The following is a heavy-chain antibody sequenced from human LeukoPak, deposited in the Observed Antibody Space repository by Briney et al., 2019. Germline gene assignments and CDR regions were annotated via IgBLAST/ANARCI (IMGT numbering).Heavy chain of an antibody. Sequence: PSETLSLTCRVSGGSISSYYWSWIRQPAGKELGWVGRIFHSGSTDYNPSLKSRFPMSVATSKNQFSLNMTSVTAADTAVYYCAREMDSSGYYWLDYWGRGTLVTVSS. CDR2: IFHSGST. CDR1: GGSISSYY. V-gene: IGHV4-4*07. D-gene: IGHD3-22*01. J-gene: IGHJ4*02. CDR3: AREMDSSGYYWLDY.